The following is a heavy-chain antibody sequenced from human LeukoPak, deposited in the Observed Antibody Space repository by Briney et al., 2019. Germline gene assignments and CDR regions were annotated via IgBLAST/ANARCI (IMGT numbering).Heavy chain of an antibody. CDR1: GFTFRNYW. D-gene: IGHD6-13*01. V-gene: IGHV3-7*05. J-gene: IGHJ4*02. Sequence: GGSLRLSCAASGFTFRNYWMSWVRQAPGKGLEWVANINQDGSEKHYVDSVKGRFTISRDNAKNSLSLQMNSLRAEDTAVYYCARIGAGSSRDYWGQGTLVTVSS. CDR2: INQDGSEK. CDR3: ARIGAGSSRDY.